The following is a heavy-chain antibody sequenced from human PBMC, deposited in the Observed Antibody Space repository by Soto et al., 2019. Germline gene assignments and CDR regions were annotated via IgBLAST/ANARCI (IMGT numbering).Heavy chain of an antibody. Sequence: ASVKVSCKASGGTFSSYAISWVRQAPGQGLEWMGGIIPIFGTANYAQKFQGRVTITADESTSTAYMELSSLRSEDTAVYYCARGPEYIVVVPAAMLSSFNWFDPWGQGTLVTVSS. CDR1: GGTFSSYA. CDR3: ARGPEYIVVVPAAMLSSFNWFDP. D-gene: IGHD2-2*01. V-gene: IGHV1-69*13. J-gene: IGHJ5*02. CDR2: IIPIFGTA.